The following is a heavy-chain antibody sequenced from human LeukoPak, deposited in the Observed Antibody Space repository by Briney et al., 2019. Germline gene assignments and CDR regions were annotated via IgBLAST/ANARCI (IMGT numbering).Heavy chain of an antibody. V-gene: IGHV1-2*04. D-gene: IGHD2-8*01. J-gene: IGHJ6*02. CDR3: ARDFLGRTNGGSNYFGMDV. Sequence: ATVKVSCKSSGYTFTDYFLHWVRQAPGQGLEWMGCINLHTGGAHYAQKFQDWVSLTRDTSIDTAFMELSSLRSDATAIYYCARDFLGRTNGGSNYFGMDVWGQGTTVTVSS. CDR2: INLHTGGA. CDR1: GYTFTDYF.